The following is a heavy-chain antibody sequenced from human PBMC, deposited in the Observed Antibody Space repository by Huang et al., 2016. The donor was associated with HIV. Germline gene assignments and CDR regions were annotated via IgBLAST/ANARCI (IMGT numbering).Heavy chain of an antibody. CDR3: AREVRSVDTDRPDGYYYRGLDV. CDR1: GTSMTSSTFY. D-gene: IGHD2-2*03. V-gene: IGHV4-39*02. CDR2: VYFLGNT. J-gene: IGHJ6*02. Sequence: QLRDSGPGLVTPSETLSLTCSASGTSMTSSTFYWGWFRQPPGRGREWIGSVYFLGNTYYNPALKSRGTIALDTANKQDSRRLTSVTAADTAVYFCAREVRSVDTDRPDGYYYRGLDVWGQGTTVIVSS.